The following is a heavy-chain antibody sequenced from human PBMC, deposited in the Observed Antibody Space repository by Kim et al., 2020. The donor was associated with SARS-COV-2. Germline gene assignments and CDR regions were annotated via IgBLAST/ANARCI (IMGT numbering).Heavy chain of an antibody. D-gene: IGHD3-3*01. V-gene: IGHV3-11*01. CDR1: GFTFSDYY. CDR3: ARDRWGDFWSGPAVQNDY. Sequence: GGSLRLSCAASGFTFSDYYMSWIRQAPGKGLEWVSYISSSGSTIYYADSVKGRFTISRDNAKNSLCLQMNSLRAEDTAVYYCARDRWGDFWSGPAVQNDYWGQGTLVTVSS. J-gene: IGHJ4*02. CDR2: ISSSGSTI.